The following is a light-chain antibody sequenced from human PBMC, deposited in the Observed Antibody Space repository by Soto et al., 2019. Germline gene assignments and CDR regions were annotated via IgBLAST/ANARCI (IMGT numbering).Light chain of an antibody. V-gene: IGKV3-20*01. J-gene: IGKJ1*01. CDR1: QSVNNK. CDR3: QQYGSSTWT. Sequence: EIVMTQSPATLSVSPGERATLSCRASQSVNNKLAWYQQKPGQAPRLLIFDASSRATGIPDRFSGSGSGTDFTLTISRLEPEDFAVYYCQQYGSSTWTFGQGTKVDIK. CDR2: DAS.